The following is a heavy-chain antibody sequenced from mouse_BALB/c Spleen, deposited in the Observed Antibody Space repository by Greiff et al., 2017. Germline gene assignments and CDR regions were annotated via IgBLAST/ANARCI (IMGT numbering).Heavy chain of an antibody. Sequence: EVQLVESGGGLVKPGGSLKLSCAASGFTFSDYYMYWVRQTPEKRLEWVATISDGGSYTYYPDSVKGRFTISRDNAKNNLYLQMSSLKSEDTAMYYCARLITKAMDYWGQGTSVTVSS. CDR2: ISDGGSYT. D-gene: IGHD2-4*01. V-gene: IGHV5-4*02. J-gene: IGHJ4*01. CDR3: ARLITKAMDY. CDR1: GFTFSDYY.